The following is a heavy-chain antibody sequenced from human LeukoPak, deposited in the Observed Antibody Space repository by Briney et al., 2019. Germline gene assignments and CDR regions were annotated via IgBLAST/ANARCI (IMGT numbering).Heavy chain of an antibody. V-gene: IGHV3-23*01. Sequence: PGGSLRLSCAASGFSFSNWAMSWVRQAPGKGLEWVSGFTRNDETTSYADSVKGRFTISRDNSKNTLYLQMNSLRAEDTAVYYCAKDLVQLNYYGSGFGSHWGQGTLVTVSS. CDR3: AKDLVQLNYYGSGFGSH. J-gene: IGHJ4*02. D-gene: IGHD3-10*01. CDR2: FTRNDETT. CDR1: GFSFSNWA.